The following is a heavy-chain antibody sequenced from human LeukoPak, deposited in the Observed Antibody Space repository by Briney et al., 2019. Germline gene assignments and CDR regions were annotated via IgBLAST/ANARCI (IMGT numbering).Heavy chain of an antibody. V-gene: IGHV3-7*01. CDR2: IKQDGSEK. J-gene: IGHJ4*02. D-gene: IGHD2-2*01. CDR3: ARFRGQLRYFDY. CDR1: GFSFSNYA. Sequence: GGSLRLSCAASGFSFSNYAMHWVRQAPGKGLEWVANIKQDGSEKYYVDSVKGRFTISRDNAKNSLYLQMNSLRAEDTAVYYCARFRGQLRYFDYWGQGTLVTVSS.